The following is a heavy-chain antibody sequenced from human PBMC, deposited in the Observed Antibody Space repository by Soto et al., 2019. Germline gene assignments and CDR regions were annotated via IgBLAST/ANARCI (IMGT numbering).Heavy chain of an antibody. CDR3: ARVVVVAATTVWAFDI. J-gene: IGHJ3*02. D-gene: IGHD2-15*01. CDR2: ISGSGGST. V-gene: IGHV3-23*01. CDR1: GFTFSSYA. Sequence: EVQLLESGGGLVQPGGSLRLSFAASGFTFSSYAMSWVRQAPGKGLEWVSAISGSGGSTYYADTVKGRFTISRDNSKNTLYLQMNSLRAEDTAVYYCARVVVVAATTVWAFDIWGQGTMVTVSS.